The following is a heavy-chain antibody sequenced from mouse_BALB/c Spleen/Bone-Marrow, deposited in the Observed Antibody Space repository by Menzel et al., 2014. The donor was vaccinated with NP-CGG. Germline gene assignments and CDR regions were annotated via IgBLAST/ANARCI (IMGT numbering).Heavy chain of an antibody. CDR1: GFTFSSFG. CDR3: ARGGNFAWFAY. Sequence: EVKVVDSGGGLVQPGGSRKLSCAASGFTFSSFGMHWVRQAPEKGLEWVAYISSGSSTIYYADTVKGRFTISRDNPKNTLFLQMTSLRSEDTAMYYCARGGNFAWFAYWGQGTLVTASA. V-gene: IGHV5-17*02. D-gene: IGHD2-1*01. CDR2: ISSGSSTI. J-gene: IGHJ3*01.